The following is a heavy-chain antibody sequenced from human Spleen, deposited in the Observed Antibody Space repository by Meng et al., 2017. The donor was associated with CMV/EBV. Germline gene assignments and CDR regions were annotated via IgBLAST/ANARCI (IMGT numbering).Heavy chain of an antibody. CDR1: GYTFTGYY. CDR3: ARDRGSTLTGTTVSWFDP. V-gene: IGHV1-18*04. CDR2: ISAYNGNT. Sequence: ASVKVSCKASGYTFTGYYMHWVRQAPGQGLEWMGWISAYNGNTNYAQKLQGRVTMTTDTSTSTAYMELRSLRSDDTAVYYCARDRGSTLTGTTVSWFDPWGQGTLVTVSS. D-gene: IGHD1-7*01. J-gene: IGHJ5*02.